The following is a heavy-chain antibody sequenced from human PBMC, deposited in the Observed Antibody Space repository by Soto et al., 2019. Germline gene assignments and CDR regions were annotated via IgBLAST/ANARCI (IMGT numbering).Heavy chain of an antibody. CDR1: GGTFSSYA. V-gene: IGHV1-69*01. D-gene: IGHD3-22*01. J-gene: IGHJ2*01. CDR2: IIPIFGTA. Sequence: QVQLVQSGAEVKKPGSSVKVSCKASGGTFSSYAISWVRQAPGQGLEWMGGIIPIFGTANYAQKFQGRVTITADESTSTAYMELSSLRSEVTAVYYCARDYYDSSGYYYPTGWYFDLWGRGTLVTVSS. CDR3: ARDYYDSSGYYYPTGWYFDL.